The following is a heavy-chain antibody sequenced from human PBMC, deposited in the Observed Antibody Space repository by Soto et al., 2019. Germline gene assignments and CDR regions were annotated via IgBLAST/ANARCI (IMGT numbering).Heavy chain of an antibody. CDR2: IYYSGST. CDR3: ARDSPEYGDFGSKYYSMDV. J-gene: IGHJ6*02. CDR1: GGSISSGGYY. D-gene: IGHD4-17*01. V-gene: IGHV4-31*03. Sequence: QVQLQESGPGLVKPSQTLSLTCTVSGGSISSGGYYWSWIRQHPGKGLEWIGYIYYSGSTYYNPSLKSRVTISVDTSKNQFSLKLSSVTAADTAVYYCARDSPEYGDFGSKYYSMDVWGQGTTVTVSS.